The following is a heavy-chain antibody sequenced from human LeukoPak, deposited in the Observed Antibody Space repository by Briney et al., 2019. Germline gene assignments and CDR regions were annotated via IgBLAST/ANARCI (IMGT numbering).Heavy chain of an antibody. CDR3: ARDNRMVRGVI. CDR2: IYYSGST. D-gene: IGHD3-10*01. CDR1: GGSISSGDYY. J-gene: IGHJ4*02. Sequence: SETLSLTCTVSGGSISSGDYYWSWIRQPPGRGLERIGYIYYSGSTYYNPSLKSRVTISVATSKNQFSLKLSSVTAADTAVYYCARDNRMVRGVIWGQGTLVTVSS. V-gene: IGHV4-30-4*08.